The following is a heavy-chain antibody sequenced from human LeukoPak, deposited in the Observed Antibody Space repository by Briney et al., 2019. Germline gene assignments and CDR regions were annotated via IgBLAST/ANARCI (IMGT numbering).Heavy chain of an antibody. CDR3: ARDPGGGTGTGGTNDY. V-gene: IGHV3-48*03. CDR1: GFTFSIFE. J-gene: IGHJ4*02. D-gene: IGHD1-7*01. CDR2: ISRSGSTI. Sequence: PGGSLRLSCAASGFTFSIFEMNWVRQAPGKGLEWVSYISRSGSTIYYADSVKGRFTISRDNAKNSLYLQMNSLRAEDTAIYYCARDPGGGTGTGGTNDYWGQGTLVTVSS.